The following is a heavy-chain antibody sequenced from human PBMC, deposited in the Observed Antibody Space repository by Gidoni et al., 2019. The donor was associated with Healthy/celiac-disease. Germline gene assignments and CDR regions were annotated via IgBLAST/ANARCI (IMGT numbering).Heavy chain of an antibody. CDR2: LYYSGST. V-gene: IGHV4-31*03. CDR1: GGSISSGGYY. D-gene: IGHD3-10*01. Sequence: QVQLQESGPGLVKPSQTLSLTCTVSGGSISSGGYYWSWIRQHPGKGLEWIGYLYYSGSTYYNPSLKSRVTISVDTSKNQFSLKLSSVTAADTAVYYCARTRMVRVDYYYYGMDVWGQGTTVTVSS. J-gene: IGHJ6*02. CDR3: ARTRMVRVDYYYYGMDV.